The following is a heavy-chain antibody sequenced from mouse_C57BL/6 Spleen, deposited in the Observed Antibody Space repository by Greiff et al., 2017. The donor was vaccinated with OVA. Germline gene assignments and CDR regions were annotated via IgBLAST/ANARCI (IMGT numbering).Heavy chain of an antibody. CDR1: GYTFTTYP. D-gene: IGHD1-1*02. CDR3: ARGGYGAMDY. Sequence: VQLQQSGAELVKPGASVKMSCKASGYTFTTYPIEWVKQTPGKSLEWIGNFYPYNDDTKYNEKFKGKATLTVDKSSSTVYLELSRLTSDDSAVYYGARGGYGAMDYWGQGTSVTVSS. V-gene: IGHV1-47*01. CDR2: FYPYNDDT. J-gene: IGHJ4*01.